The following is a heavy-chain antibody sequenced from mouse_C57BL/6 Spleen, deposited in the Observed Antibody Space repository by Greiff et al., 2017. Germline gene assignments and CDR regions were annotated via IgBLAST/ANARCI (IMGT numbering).Heavy chain of an antibody. CDR2: IDPENGDT. V-gene: IGHV14-4*01. Sequence: VQLQQSGAELVRPGASVKLSCTASGFNIKDDYMNWVKQRPEQGLEWIGWIDPENGDTEYASKFQGKATITADTSSITAYLQLISLTSEDTAVYYCSTFAYYSNYVGYWGQGTTLTVSS. CDR1: GFNIKDDY. J-gene: IGHJ2*01. CDR3: STFAYYSNYVGY. D-gene: IGHD2-5*01.